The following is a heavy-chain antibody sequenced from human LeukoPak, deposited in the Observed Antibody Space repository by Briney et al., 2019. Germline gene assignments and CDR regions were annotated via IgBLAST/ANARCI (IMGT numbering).Heavy chain of an antibody. J-gene: IGHJ4*02. CDR3: ARDHPLGTFDY. V-gene: IGHV1-46*01. CDR1: GGTFSSYA. D-gene: IGHD1-14*01. Sequence: ASVKVSCKASGGTFSSYAISWVRQAPGQGLEWMGIINPSGGSTSYAQKFQGRVTMTRDTSTSTVYMEPSSLRSEDTAVYYCARDHPLGTFDYWGQGTLVTVSS. CDR2: INPSGGST.